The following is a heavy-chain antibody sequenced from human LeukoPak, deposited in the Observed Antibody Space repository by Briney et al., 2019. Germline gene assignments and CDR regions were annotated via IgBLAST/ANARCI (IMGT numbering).Heavy chain of an antibody. Sequence: PGGSLRLSCAASGFTVSSNYMSWVRQAPGKGLEWVSVIYSGGSTYYADSVKGRFTISRDNSKNTLYLQMNSLRAEDTAVYYCASTMVRGVIKAGYYYYMDVWGKGTTVTVSS. CDR1: GFTVSSNY. J-gene: IGHJ6*03. V-gene: IGHV3-53*01. CDR3: ASTMVRGVIKAGYYYYMDV. CDR2: IYSGGST. D-gene: IGHD3-10*01.